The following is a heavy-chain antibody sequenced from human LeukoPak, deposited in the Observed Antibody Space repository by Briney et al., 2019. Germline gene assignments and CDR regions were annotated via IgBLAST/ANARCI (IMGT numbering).Heavy chain of an antibody. J-gene: IGHJ4*02. V-gene: IGHV3-30*04. CDR3: ARDWGDYDFDY. CDR1: GFTFSSYA. CDR2: ISYDGSNK. D-gene: IGHD4-17*01. Sequence: GGSLRLSCAASGFTFSSYAMHWVRQAPGKGLEWVAVISYDGSNKYYADSVKSRFTISRDNSKNTLYLQMNSLRAEDTAVYYCARDWGDYDFDYWGQGTLVTVSS.